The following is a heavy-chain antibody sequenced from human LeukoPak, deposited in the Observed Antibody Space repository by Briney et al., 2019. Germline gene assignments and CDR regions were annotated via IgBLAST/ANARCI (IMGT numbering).Heavy chain of an antibody. J-gene: IGHJ3*02. CDR3: ARDTVTADGFDI. V-gene: IGHV4-59*01. CDR2: IYHSGST. CDR1: GGSISSYY. Sequence: PSETLSLTCTVSGGSISSYYWNWIRQPPGKGLEWIGYIYHSGSTNYNPSLKSRVTISVDTSKNQFSLKLSSVTAADTAVYFCARDTVTADGFDIWGQGTMVIVSS. D-gene: IGHD4-17*01.